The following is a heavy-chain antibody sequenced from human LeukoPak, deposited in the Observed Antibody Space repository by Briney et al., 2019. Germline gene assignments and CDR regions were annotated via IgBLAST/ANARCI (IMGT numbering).Heavy chain of an antibody. CDR1: GGTFSSYA. CDR2: IIPIFGTA. V-gene: IGHV1-69*13. CDR3: ARDYYDSSGHDAFDI. D-gene: IGHD3-22*01. Sequence: SVKVSCKSSGGTFSSYAISWVRQAPGQGLEWMGGIIPIFGTANYAQKFQGRVTITADESTSTAYMELSSLRSEDTAVYYCARDYYDSSGHDAFDIWGQGTMVTVSS. J-gene: IGHJ3*02.